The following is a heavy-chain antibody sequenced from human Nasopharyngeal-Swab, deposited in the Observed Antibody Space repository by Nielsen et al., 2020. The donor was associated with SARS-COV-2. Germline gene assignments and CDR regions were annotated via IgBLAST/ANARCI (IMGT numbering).Heavy chain of an antibody. J-gene: IGHJ6*02. D-gene: IGHD7-27*01. CDR2: TYYRSKWYN. CDR3: ASSGDYYGMDV. CDR1: GDSVSSNSPA. V-gene: IGHV6-1*01. Sequence: SQTLSLTCAISGDSVSSNSPAWNWLRQSPSRGLEWLGRTYYRSKWYNDYAVSAKSRITINPDTSKNQFSLQLNSVTPEDTAVYYCASSGDYYGMDVWGQGTTVTVS.